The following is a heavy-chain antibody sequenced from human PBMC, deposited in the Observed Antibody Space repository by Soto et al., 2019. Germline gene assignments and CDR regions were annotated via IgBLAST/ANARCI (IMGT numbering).Heavy chain of an antibody. CDR2: MNPNSGNT. D-gene: IGHD2-2*02. J-gene: IGHJ6*02. CDR3: ARPAIPNYYYYGMDV. Sequence: GASVKVSCKASGYTFTSYDINWVRQATGQGLEWMGWMNPNSGNTGYAQKFQGRVTMTRNTSISTAYMELSSLRSEDTAVYYCARPAIPNYYYYGMDVWGQGTTVTVSS. V-gene: IGHV1-8*01. CDR1: GYTFTSYD.